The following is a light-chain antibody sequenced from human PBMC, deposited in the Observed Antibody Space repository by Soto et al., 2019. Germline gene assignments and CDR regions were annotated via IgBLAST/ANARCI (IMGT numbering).Light chain of an antibody. CDR2: GAS. V-gene: IGKV3-20*01. Sequence: EIVLTQSPGTLSLSPGERATLSCRASQSVSSSYLAWYQQKPGQAPRLLISGASSRATGIPDRFSGSGSGTDFTLTTTRLEPEDSAVYFCQQYTGPPTTFGQGTRLEIK. CDR3: QQYTGPPTT. CDR1: QSVSSSY. J-gene: IGKJ5*01.